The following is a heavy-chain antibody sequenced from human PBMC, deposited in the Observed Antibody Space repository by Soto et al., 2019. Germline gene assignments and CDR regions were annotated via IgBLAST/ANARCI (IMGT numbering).Heavy chain of an antibody. Sequence: GGSLRLSCAASGFTFSSYGMHWVRQAPGKGLEWVAVISYDGSNKYYADSVKGRFTISRDNSKNTLYLQMNSLRAEDTAVYYCAKDDEWLVYYYYGMDVWGQGTTVTVSS. D-gene: IGHD6-19*01. CDR3: AKDDEWLVYYYYGMDV. CDR1: GFTFSSYG. V-gene: IGHV3-30*18. CDR2: ISYDGSNK. J-gene: IGHJ6*02.